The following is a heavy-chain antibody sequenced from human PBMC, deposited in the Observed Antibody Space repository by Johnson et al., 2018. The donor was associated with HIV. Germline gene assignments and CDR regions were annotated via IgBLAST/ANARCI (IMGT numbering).Heavy chain of an antibody. D-gene: IGHD6-6*01. CDR3: ANSYSSSSGNNDYAFDI. J-gene: IGHJ3*02. Sequence: QVQLVESGGGVVQPGGSLRLSCAASGFTFNYYAMHWVRQAPGKGLEWVAVISYDGSNKYYADSVKGRFTISRDNSKNTLYLQMNSLRAEDTAVYYCANSYSSSSGNNDYAFDIWGQGTMVTVSS. V-gene: IGHV3-30*04. CDR2: ISYDGSNK. CDR1: GFTFNYYA.